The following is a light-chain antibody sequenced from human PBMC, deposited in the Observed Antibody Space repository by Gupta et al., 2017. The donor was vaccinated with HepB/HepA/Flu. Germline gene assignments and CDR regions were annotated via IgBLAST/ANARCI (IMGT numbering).Light chain of an antibody. J-gene: IGKJ4*01. CDR3: QHNDLPIFT. V-gene: IGKV4-1*01. CDR1: QGVLDRSNNKTY. Sequence: IMMAQSPDSLAVSLGDRATINCKSSQGVLDRSNNKTYFACYQQQPGQPPKLLIYWASTRASVVPDRGSGSGSGKVSIPTISRVQAEFAAFYYRQHNDLPIFTFGEGTKVEIK. CDR2: WAS.